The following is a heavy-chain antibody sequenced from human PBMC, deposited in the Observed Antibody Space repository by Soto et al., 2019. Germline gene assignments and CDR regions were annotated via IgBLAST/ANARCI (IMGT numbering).Heavy chain of an antibody. CDR1: GFTFSSYS. J-gene: IGHJ1*01. V-gene: IGHV3-21*01. D-gene: IGHD1-26*01. Sequence: LRLSCAASGFTFSSYSMNWVRQAPGKGLEWVSSISGSSAHINYADSVYGRFTTSRDNAKNSVYLQMNSLRVEDSGVYYCARDPSDLWEPDQYFPHWGQGTLVTVS. CDR3: ARDPSDLWEPDQYFPH. CDR2: ISGSSAHI.